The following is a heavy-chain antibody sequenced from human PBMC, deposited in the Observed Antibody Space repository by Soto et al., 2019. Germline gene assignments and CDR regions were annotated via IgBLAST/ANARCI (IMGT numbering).Heavy chain of an antibody. CDR2: IVVGSGNT. CDR1: GFTFTSSA. D-gene: IGHD6-6*01. CDR3: AAVIEYSSSSRGY. J-gene: IGHJ4*02. Sequence: ASVKVSCKASGFTFTSSAMQWVRQARGQRLEWIGWIVVGSGNTNYAQKFQERVTITRDMSTSTAYMELSSLRSEDTAVYYCAAVIEYSSSSRGYWGQGTLVTVSS. V-gene: IGHV1-58*02.